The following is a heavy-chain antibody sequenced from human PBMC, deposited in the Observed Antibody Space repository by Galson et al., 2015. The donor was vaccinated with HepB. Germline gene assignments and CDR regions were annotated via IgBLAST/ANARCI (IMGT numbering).Heavy chain of an antibody. Sequence: SLRLSCAASGFTFSSHAMSWVRQAPGKGLEWVSAISGSGGTTYYADSVKGRFTISRDNSKNTLYLQMNSLRAEDTAVYYCAKEVGSSQADCYFDYWGQGTLVTVSS. J-gene: IGHJ4*02. CDR1: GFTFSSHA. V-gene: IGHV3-23*01. CDR2: ISGSGGTT. D-gene: IGHD1-26*01. CDR3: AKEVGSSQADCYFDY.